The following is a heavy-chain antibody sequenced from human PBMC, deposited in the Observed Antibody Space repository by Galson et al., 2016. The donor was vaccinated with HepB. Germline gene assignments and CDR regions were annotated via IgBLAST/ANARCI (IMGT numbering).Heavy chain of an antibody. Sequence: LSLTCTVSGGSTSSHHWSWFRQPPGKGLEWIAYIRDTGSLKDNPSLKSRVTMSADKSNNQFSLRLISVTAADTAVYYCARIPTWGPSFGYFDYWGQGILVAVSS. CDR1: GGSTSSHH. CDR2: IRDTGSL. J-gene: IGHJ4*02. D-gene: IGHD7-27*01. CDR3: ARIPTWGPSFGYFDY. V-gene: IGHV4-59*08.